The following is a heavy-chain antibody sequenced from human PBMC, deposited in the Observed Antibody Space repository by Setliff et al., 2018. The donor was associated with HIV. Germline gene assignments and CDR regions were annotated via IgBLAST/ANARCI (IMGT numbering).Heavy chain of an antibody. CDR1: GGSISSHY. D-gene: IGHD3-10*01. CDR2: IYTSGST. Sequence: SETLSLTCTVSGGSISSHYWSWIRQPPGKGLEWIGHIYTSGSTNYNPSLKSRVTMSVGTSKNQFSLKLSSVTAADTAVYYCARDWNGSGRAMDVWGKGTAVTVSS. J-gene: IGHJ6*03. CDR3: ARDWNGSGRAMDV. V-gene: IGHV4-4*08.